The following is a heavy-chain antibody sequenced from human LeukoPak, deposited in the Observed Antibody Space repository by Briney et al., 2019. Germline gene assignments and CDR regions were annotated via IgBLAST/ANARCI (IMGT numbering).Heavy chain of an antibody. CDR2: IYYSGST. Sequence: KASETLSLTCAVSGGSISSGGYSWSWIRQPPGKGLEWIGYIYYSGSTYYNPSLKSRVTISVDTSKNQFSLKLSSVTAADTAVYYCARQTYYYDSSGEYWGQGTLVTVSS. J-gene: IGHJ4*02. D-gene: IGHD3-22*01. CDR1: GGSISSGGYS. CDR3: ARQTYYYDSSGEY. V-gene: IGHV4-30-2*05.